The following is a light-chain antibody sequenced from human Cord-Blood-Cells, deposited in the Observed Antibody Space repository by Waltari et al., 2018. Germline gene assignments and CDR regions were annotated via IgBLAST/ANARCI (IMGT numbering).Light chain of an antibody. Sequence: SYVLTQPPSVSVAPGKTARITCGGNNIGRKSVHWYQQKPGQAHVLVVYDDSDRPSGIPERFSGSNSGNTATLTISRVEAGDEADYYCQVWDSSSDHVVLGGGTKLTVL. J-gene: IGLJ2*01. V-gene: IGLV3-21*03. CDR3: QVWDSSSDHVV. CDR1: NIGRKS. CDR2: DDS.